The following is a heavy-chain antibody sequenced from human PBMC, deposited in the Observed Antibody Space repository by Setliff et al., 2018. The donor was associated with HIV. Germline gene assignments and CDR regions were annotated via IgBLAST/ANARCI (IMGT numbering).Heavy chain of an antibody. CDR3: ARVGGPYYDLLTGYYGAVDY. D-gene: IGHD3-9*01. CDR2: ITGYNGNT. V-gene: IGHV1-18*01. Sequence: GASVKVSCKASGYTFTSYYGISWVRQAPGQGLEWMGWITGYNGNTNYAEKFQGRVTMTIDTSTSTAYMELRSLRSDDTAVYYCARVGGPYYDLLTGYYGAVDYWGQGTLVTVSS. J-gene: IGHJ4*02. CDR1: GYTFTSYYG.